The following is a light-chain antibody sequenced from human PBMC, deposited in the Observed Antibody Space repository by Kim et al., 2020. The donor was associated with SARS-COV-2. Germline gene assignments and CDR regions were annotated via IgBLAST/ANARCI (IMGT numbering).Light chain of an antibody. J-gene: IGKJ2*01. CDR2: GAS. CDR3: QQYDTWPT. Sequence: EIVMTQSPATLSVSPGERATLSCRASQSVRNNLAWYQQIPGQAPRLLIHGASTGATGIPARFSGSGSGTEFTLTISSLQPEDFAVYYCQQYDTWPTFGQGTKLEI. CDR1: QSVRNN. V-gene: IGKV3-15*01.